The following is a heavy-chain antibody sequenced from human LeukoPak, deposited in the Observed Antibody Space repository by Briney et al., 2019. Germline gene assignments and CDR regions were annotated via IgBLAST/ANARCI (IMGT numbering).Heavy chain of an antibody. D-gene: IGHD3-9*01. J-gene: IGHJ4*02. CDR1: GFTFSSYA. CDR3: AKDDEVLGYFDWLYYFDY. CDR2: ISGSGGST. Sequence: GGSLRLSCAASGFTFSSYAMSWVRQAPGKGLEWVSAISGSGGSTYYADSVKGRFTISRDNSKNTLYLQMNSLRAEDTAVYYCAKDDEVLGYFDWLYYFDYWGQGTLVTVSS. V-gene: IGHV3-23*01.